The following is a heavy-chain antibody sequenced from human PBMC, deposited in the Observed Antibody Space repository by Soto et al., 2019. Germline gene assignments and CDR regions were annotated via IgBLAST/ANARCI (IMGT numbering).Heavy chain of an antibody. Sequence: GGSLRLSCAASGFTFSSYAMSWVRQAPGKGLEWVSAISGSGGSTYYADSVKGRFTISRDNSKNTLYLQMNSLRAEDTAVYYCASPPRFGVVRKRDGYYYYMDVWGKGTTVTVSS. CDR2: ISGSGGST. V-gene: IGHV3-23*01. CDR3: ASPPRFGVVRKRDGYYYYMDV. CDR1: GFTFSSYA. D-gene: IGHD3-3*01. J-gene: IGHJ6*03.